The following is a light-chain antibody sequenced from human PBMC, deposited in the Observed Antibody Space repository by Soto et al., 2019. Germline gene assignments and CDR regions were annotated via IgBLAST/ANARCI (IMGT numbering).Light chain of an antibody. CDR3: QQYGSSFPT. CDR2: GAS. V-gene: IGKV3-20*01. J-gene: IGKJ1*01. CDR1: QSVSSY. Sequence: EIVLTQSPATLSLSPGERATLSCRASQSVSSYLAWYQQKPGQAPRLLMYGASSRATGIPDRFSGSGSGTDFTLTISRLEPEDFVVYYCQQYGSSFPTFGQGTKV.